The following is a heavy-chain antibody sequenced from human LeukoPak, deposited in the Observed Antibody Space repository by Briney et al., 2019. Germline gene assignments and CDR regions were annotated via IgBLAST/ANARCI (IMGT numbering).Heavy chain of an antibody. V-gene: IGHV1-46*01. Sequence: ASVKVSCKASGYTFTSYYMHWVRQAPGQGLEWMGIINPSNGDTVYAPKFQGRFTVTRDTSTSTVHMELSSLRSQDTAVYYCAREQSGGYFDYWGQGTLVTVST. CDR3: AREQSGGYFDY. CDR2: INPSNGDT. D-gene: IGHD2-8*02. J-gene: IGHJ4*02. CDR1: GYTFTSYY.